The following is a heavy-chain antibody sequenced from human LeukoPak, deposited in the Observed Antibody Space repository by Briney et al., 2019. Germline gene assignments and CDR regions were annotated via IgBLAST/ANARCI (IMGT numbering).Heavy chain of an antibody. CDR3: ARVPHMVRGDWSFDY. CDR1: GYTFTGYY. CDR2: INPNSGGT. Sequence: ASVKVSCKASGYTFTGYYMHWVRQAPGQGLEWMGWINPNSGGTNYAQKFQGRVTMTRDTSISTAYMELSRLRSDDTAVYYCARVPHMVRGDWSFDYWGREPWSPSPQ. V-gene: IGHV1-2*02. J-gene: IGHJ4*02. D-gene: IGHD3-10*01.